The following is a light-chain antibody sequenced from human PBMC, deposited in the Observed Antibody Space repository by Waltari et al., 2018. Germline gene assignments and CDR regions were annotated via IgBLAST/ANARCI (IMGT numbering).Light chain of an antibody. CDR2: WAS. Sequence: DIVLTQSPDSLSVSLGETATINCKSSQTVFSASSAKTFLPWFQQKPGQPPKLLISWASTRESGVSDRFRGSGSKTDFTLTITSLQPEDVAVYYCQQSFRFPRTFGQGTRVEI. J-gene: IGKJ1*01. V-gene: IGKV4-1*01. CDR1: QTVFSASSAKTF. CDR3: QQSFRFPRT.